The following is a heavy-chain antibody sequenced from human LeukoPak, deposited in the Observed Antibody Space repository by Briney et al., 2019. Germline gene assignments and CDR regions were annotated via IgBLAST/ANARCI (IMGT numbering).Heavy chain of an antibody. J-gene: IGHJ4*02. CDR2: ISRSSSYI. V-gene: IGHV3-21*04. CDR1: GFTFTNYS. CDR3: ARENTHDYGLLV. Sequence: GGSLRLSCAASGFTFTNYSMNWVRQAPGKGLEWVSSISRSSSYIYYAASVKGRFTISRDNAKNSLYLQMNSLRVEDTAVYYCARENTHDYGLLVWGRGTLVTVSS. D-gene: IGHD4-17*01.